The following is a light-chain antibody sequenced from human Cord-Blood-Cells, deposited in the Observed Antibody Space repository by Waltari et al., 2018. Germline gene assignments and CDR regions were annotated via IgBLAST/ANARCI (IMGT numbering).Light chain of an antibody. CDR1: QDISNY. Sequence: DIQMTQSPSSLSASVGDRVTITCQASQDISNYLNWYQQKPGKAPKLLIYDASNLETVVPSRFSGSGARTDITFTISSLQPDDIATYYCQQYDNLPTFGGGTKVEIK. CDR2: DAS. V-gene: IGKV1-33*01. J-gene: IGKJ4*01. CDR3: QQYDNLPT.